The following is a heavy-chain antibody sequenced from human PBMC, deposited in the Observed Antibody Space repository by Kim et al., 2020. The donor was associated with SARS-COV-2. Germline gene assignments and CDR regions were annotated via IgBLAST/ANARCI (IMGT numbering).Heavy chain of an antibody. D-gene: IGHD3-22*01. CDR3: ASVNYYDSSGYFDY. V-gene: IGHV5-51*01. Sequence: RPSAQGQVTISADKSISTAYLQWSSLKASDTAMYYCASVNYYDSSGYFDYWGQGTLVTVSS. J-gene: IGHJ4*02.